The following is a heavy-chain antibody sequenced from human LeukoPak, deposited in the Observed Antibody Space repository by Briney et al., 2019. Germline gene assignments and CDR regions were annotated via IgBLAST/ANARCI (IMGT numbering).Heavy chain of an antibody. CDR1: GGTFSSYA. CDR2: IIPILGIA. Sequence: VASVKVSCKASGGTFSSYAISWVRQAPGQGLEWMGRIIPILGIANYAQKFQGRVTITADKSTSTAYMELSSLRSEDTAVYYCARDLPPLTLVRGVITEPLGYWGQGTLVTVSS. J-gene: IGHJ4*02. CDR3: ARDLPPLTLVRGVITEPLGY. V-gene: IGHV1-69*04. D-gene: IGHD3-10*01.